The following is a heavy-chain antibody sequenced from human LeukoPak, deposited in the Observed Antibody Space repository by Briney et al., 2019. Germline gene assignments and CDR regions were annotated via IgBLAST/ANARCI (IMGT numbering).Heavy chain of an antibody. Sequence: PGGSLRLSCAAAGSTFSNAWMSWVRQAPGKGLEWVSSISSSSSYIYYADSVKGRFTISRDNAKNSLYLQMNSLRAEDTAVYYCARDRRGGEGPIKYCYYYGMDVWGQGTTVTVSS. CDR2: ISSSSSYI. J-gene: IGHJ6*02. V-gene: IGHV3-21*01. CDR1: GSTFSNAW. D-gene: IGHD2-21*01. CDR3: ARDRRGGEGPIKYCYYYGMDV.